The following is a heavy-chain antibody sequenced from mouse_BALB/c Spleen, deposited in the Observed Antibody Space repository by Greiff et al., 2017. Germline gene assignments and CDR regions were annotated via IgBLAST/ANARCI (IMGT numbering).Heavy chain of an antibody. CDR1: YSFTSYYM. J-gene: IGHJ3*01. CDR2: YPGSGNTY. D-gene: IGHD2-4*01. Sequence: VQLKQSGPELMKPGASVKISCKASGYSFTSYYMHWVKQSHGKSLEWIGEIYPGSGNTYYNEKFKGKATLTADKSSSTAYMQLSSLTSEDSAVYFCARDYGFAYWGQGTLVTVSA. CDR3: RDYGFAY. V-gene: IGHV1-83*01.